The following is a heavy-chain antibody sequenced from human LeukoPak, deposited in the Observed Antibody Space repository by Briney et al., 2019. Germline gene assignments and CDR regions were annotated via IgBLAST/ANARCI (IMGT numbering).Heavy chain of an antibody. CDR1: GGSISSSTYH. CDR2: IYYTGST. V-gene: IGHV4-39*01. D-gene: IGHD4-17*01. Sequence: PETLSLTCTVSGGSISSSTYHWGWIRQPPGKGLEWIASIYYTGSTNYNPSLKSRVTISVDTSKNQFSLKLSSVTAADTAVYYCARSRKYGAVTTYSWFDPWGQGTLVIVSS. J-gene: IGHJ5*02. CDR3: ARSRKYGAVTTYSWFDP.